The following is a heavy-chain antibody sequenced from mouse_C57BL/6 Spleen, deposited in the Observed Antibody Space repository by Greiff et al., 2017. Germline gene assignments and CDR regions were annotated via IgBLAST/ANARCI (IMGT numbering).Heavy chain of an antibody. CDR1: GYTFTSYW. V-gene: IGHV1-74*01. CDR3: AILATVVARDY. Sequence: QVQLQQPGAELVKPGASVKVSCKASGYTFTSYWMHWVKQRPGQGLEWIGRIHPSDSDTNYNQKFKGKDTLTVDKSSSTAYMQLSSLTSEDSAVYYCAILATVVARDYWGQGTTLTGSS. D-gene: IGHD1-1*01. CDR2: IHPSDSDT. J-gene: IGHJ2*01.